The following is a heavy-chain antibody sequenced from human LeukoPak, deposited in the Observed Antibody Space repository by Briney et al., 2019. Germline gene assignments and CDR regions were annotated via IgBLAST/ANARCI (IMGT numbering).Heavy chain of an antibody. V-gene: IGHV4-39*02. CDR2: ISYSGSTT. CDR3: ARDLFTWTPDY. CDR1: GGSISSSSYY. Sequence: SEALSLTCSVSGGSISSSSYYWGWIRRPPGKGLEWIATISYSGSTTSYNPSLKSRVTISVDTSKNQFSLKLNSVTAADTAVYYCARDLFTWTPDYWGQGTLVTVSS. J-gene: IGHJ4*02. D-gene: IGHD3-16*01.